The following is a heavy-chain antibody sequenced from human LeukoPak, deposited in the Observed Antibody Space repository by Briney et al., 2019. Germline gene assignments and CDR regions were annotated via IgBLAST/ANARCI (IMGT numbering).Heavy chain of an antibody. CDR1: GFTFSTYS. V-gene: IGHV3-23*05. D-gene: IGHD1-26*01. CDR3: AKGNPSIVGSRDPFDI. J-gene: IGHJ3*02. CDR2: TNRNDDDL. Sequence: GGSLRLSCAASGFTFSTYSMAWVRQAPGKGLEWVSSTNRNDDDLYYADSVKGRFIVSRDNSRDTLFLQMNGLRAEDTAVYYCAKGNPSIVGSRDPFDIWGQGTMVTVSS.